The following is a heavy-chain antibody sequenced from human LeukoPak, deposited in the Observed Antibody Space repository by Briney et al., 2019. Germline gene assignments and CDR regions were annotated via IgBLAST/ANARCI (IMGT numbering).Heavy chain of an antibody. D-gene: IGHD3-22*01. CDR3: ASGVYYDSSGYYEDY. Sequence: GESLKISCKGSGYSLPSYWIGWVRQMPGKGLEWMGIIYPGDSDTRYSPSFQGQVTISADKSISTAYLQWSSLKASDTAMYYCASGVYYDSSGYYEDYWGQGTLVTVSS. J-gene: IGHJ4*02. V-gene: IGHV5-51*01. CDR1: GYSLPSYW. CDR2: IYPGDSDT.